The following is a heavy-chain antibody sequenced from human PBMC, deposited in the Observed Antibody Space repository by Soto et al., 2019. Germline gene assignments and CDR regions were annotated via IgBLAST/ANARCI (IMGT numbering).Heavy chain of an antibody. CDR2: INPNSGGT. CDR1: GYTFTGYF. CDR3: ARSGYCSSTTCLNWFDP. J-gene: IGHJ5*02. Sequence: ASVKVSCKASGYTFTGYFFHWVRQAPGQGLEWMGWINPNSGGTNYAQKFQGRVTTTRDTSISTAYMELSRLISDDTAVYYCARSGYCSSTTCLNWFDPWGQGTLVTVSS. V-gene: IGHV1-2*02. D-gene: IGHD2-2*01.